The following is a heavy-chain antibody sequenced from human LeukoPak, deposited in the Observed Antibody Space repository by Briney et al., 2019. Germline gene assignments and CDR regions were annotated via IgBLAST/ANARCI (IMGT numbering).Heavy chain of an antibody. CDR1: GYTFTGYY. CDR2: INPNSGGT. Sequence: GASVKVSCKASGYTFTGYYMHWVRQAPGQGLEWMGWINPNSGGTNYAQKFQGRVTMTRDTSISTAYRELSRLRSDDTAVYYCARSLTMIIVALGYWGQGTLVTVSS. V-gene: IGHV1-2*02. CDR3: ARSLTMIIVALGY. D-gene: IGHD3-22*01. J-gene: IGHJ4*02.